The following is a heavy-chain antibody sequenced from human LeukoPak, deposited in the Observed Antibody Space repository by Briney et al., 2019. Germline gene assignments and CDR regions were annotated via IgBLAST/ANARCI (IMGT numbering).Heavy chain of an antibody. CDR3: ARGGSYYYDSRGYPLDY. D-gene: IGHD3-22*01. Sequence: SETLSLTCTVSGGSISSGSYYWSWIRQPAGKGLEWIGRIYTSGSTNYNPSLKSRVTISVDTSKNQFSLKLSSVTAADTAVYYCARGGSYYYDSRGYPLDYWGQGTLVTVSS. J-gene: IGHJ4*02. CDR1: GGSISSGSYY. CDR2: IYTSGST. V-gene: IGHV4-61*02.